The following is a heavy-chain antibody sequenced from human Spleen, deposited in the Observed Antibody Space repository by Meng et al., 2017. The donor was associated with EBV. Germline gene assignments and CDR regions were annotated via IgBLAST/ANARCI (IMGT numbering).Heavy chain of an antibody. J-gene: IGHJ4*02. V-gene: IGHV1-69*01. Sequence: QVHVVQSGAEVKKPGSSVKGSCKTSGGTFRSDAIGWVRQAPGQGLEWMGGIIPIFGTTNYAQKFQGRVTITADESANTAYMELSSLRSEDTAVYYCVRERGATAVLGYWGQGTLVTVSS. CDR2: IIPIFGTT. CDR1: GGTFRSDA. CDR3: VRERGATAVLGY. D-gene: IGHD1-26*01.